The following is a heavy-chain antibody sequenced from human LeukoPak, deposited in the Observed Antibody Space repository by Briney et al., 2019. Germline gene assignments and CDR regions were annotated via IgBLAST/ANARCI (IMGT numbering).Heavy chain of an antibody. V-gene: IGHV1-18*01. J-gene: IGHJ3*02. Sequence: ASVTVSCKASGYTFTSYGITWVRQAPGQGLEWMGWISAYNGNTHFAQKVQGRVTMTTDTSTSTAYMELRSLRFDDTAVYYCAICLGWRGQQLDFYIWGQGTMVTVSS. CDR2: ISAYNGNT. CDR3: AICLGWRGQQLDFYI. CDR1: GYTFTSYG. D-gene: IGHD6-13*01.